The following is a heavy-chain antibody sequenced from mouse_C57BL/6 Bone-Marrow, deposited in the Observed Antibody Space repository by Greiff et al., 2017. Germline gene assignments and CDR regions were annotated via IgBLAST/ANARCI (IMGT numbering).Heavy chain of an antibody. Sequence: DVMLVESGGGLVQPGGSLKLSCAASGFTFSDYYMYWVRQTPEKRLEWVAYISNGGGSTYYPDTVKGRFTISRDNAKNTLYLQMSRLKSEDTSMYYCARRVRYSWFAYWGQGTLVTVSA. CDR3: ARRVRYSWFAY. CDR1: GFTFSDYY. D-gene: IGHD2-14*01. CDR2: ISNGGGST. J-gene: IGHJ3*01. V-gene: IGHV5-12*01.